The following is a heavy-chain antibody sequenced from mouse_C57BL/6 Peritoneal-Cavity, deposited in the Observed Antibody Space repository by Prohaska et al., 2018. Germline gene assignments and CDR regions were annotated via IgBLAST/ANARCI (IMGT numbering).Heavy chain of an antibody. CDR2: IRLKSDNYET. CDR3: TGTYYSNTGFAY. V-gene: IGHV6-3*01. CDR1: GFTFSNYW. D-gene: IGHD2-5*01. J-gene: IGHJ3*01. Sequence: EVKLEESGGGLVQPGGSMKLSCVASGFTFSNYWMNWVRQSPETGLEWVAQIRLKSDNYETHYAESVKGRFTISRDDSKSSVYLQMNNLRAEDTGIYYCTGTYYSNTGFAYWGQGTLVTVSA.